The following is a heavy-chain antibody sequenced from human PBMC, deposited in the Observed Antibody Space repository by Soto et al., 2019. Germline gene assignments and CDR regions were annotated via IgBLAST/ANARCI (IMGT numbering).Heavy chain of an antibody. D-gene: IGHD5-12*01. J-gene: IGHJ4*02. V-gene: IGHV4-31*03. CDR2: IYYSGST. Sequence: SETLSLTCTVSGGSISSGGYYWSWIRQHPGKGLEWIGYIYYSGSTYYNPSLKSRVTISVDTSKNQFSLKLSSVTAADTAVYYCARGGPDGYNLYYFDYWGQGTLVTVSS. CDR3: ARGGPDGYNLYYFDY. CDR1: GGSISSGGYY.